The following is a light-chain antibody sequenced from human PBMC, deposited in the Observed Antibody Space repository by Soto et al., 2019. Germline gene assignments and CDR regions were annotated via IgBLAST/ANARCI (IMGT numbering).Light chain of an antibody. CDR2: WAS. J-gene: IGKJ1*01. Sequence: DIVMTQSPDSLAVSLGERATINCKSSQSVLLSSNNKNFLAWYQQKPGQPPKLLIYWASTRESGVPDRFSGSGSGTDFTRTISSLQAEDVAVYYCHQYDSTPQTFGQGTKVEIK. CDR3: HQYDSTPQT. CDR1: QSVLLSSNNKNF. V-gene: IGKV4-1*01.